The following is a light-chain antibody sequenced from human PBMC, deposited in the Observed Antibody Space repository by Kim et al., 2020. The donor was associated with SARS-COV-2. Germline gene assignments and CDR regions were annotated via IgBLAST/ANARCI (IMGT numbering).Light chain of an antibody. Sequence: QSALTQPASVSGSHGQPITISCTGTNSDIGGHNSASCYQQYPGTAPKLLIYDVTRRASGISNRFSGSKSGTTASLTITGVQTEDEADYYCSSYTTSTPWVFGGGTQLTVL. CDR3: SSYTTSTPWV. CDR2: DVT. CDR1: NSDIGGHNS. J-gene: IGLJ3*02. V-gene: IGLV2-14*03.